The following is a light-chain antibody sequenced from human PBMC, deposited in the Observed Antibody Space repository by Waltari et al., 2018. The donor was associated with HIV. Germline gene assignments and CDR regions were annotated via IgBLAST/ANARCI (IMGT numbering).Light chain of an antibody. Sequence: EIVMTQSPVALSAALGERVNLSCRASQGVGTSLDWYQQRHGQAPGVLIYSVSTRAAGVRARFCGSGSGTDFTLTISSLQPEDYAVYFCQQYEKWPPLTFGGGTKV. CDR3: QQYEKWPPLT. CDR2: SVS. V-gene: IGKV3-15*01. CDR1: QGVGTS. J-gene: IGKJ4*01.